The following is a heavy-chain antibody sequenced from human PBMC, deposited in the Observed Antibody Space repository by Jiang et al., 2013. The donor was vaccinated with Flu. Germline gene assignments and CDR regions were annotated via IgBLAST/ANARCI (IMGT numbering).Heavy chain of an antibody. CDR3: ARDRRDWGFDY. CDR1: GYTFTSYY. V-gene: IGHV1-46*01. D-gene: IGHD3-16*01. Sequence: SVKVSCKASGYTFTSYYMHWVRQAPGQGLEWMGIINPSGGSTSYAQKFQGRVTMTRDASTSTVYMELSSLRSEDTAVYYCARDRRDWGFDYWGQGTLVTVSS. CDR2: INPSGGST. J-gene: IGHJ4*02.